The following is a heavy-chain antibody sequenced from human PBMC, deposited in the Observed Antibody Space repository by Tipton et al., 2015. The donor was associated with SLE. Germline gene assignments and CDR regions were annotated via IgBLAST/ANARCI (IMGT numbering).Heavy chain of an antibody. V-gene: IGHV4-39*07. D-gene: IGHD5-18*01. J-gene: IGHJ4*02. Sequence: TLSLTCSVSGVSMTGYYWGWIRQPPGKGLEWIGTFYYSGNTYFNPSLKSRVTISVDTSKNQFSLRLSSVTTADTAVYYCARGARGNSYGSDEDFDYWGQGTLVTVSS. CDR1: GVSMTGYY. CDR2: FYYSGNT. CDR3: ARGARGNSYGSDEDFDY.